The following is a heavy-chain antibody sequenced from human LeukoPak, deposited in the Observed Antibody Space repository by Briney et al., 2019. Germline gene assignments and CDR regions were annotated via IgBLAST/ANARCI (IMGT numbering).Heavy chain of an antibody. CDR3: ARRYSSSWYVGFFDP. D-gene: IGHD6-13*01. J-gene: IGHJ5*02. CDR2: IYYSGST. Sequence: SETLSLTCTVSGASIRNYYWSWIRRSPGKGLEWIGYIYYSGSTNYNPSLESRVAMSVDTSKNQFSLRLSSVTAADTAIYYCARRYSSSWYVGFFDPWGQGTLVTVSS. CDR1: GASIRNYY. V-gene: IGHV4-59*08.